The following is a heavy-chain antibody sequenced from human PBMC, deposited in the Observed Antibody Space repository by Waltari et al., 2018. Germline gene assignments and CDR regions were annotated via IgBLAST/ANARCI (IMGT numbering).Heavy chain of an antibody. CDR1: GGSISSYY. V-gene: IGHV4-4*07. D-gene: IGHD3-3*01. Sequence: QVQLQESGPGLVKPSETLSLTCTVSGGSISSYYWSWIRQPAGKGLEWIGRIYTSGSTTYNPSLKSQVTMSVDTSNNQFSLKLSSVTAADTAVYYCARSGFWSGYENLFDYWGQGTLVTVSS. J-gene: IGHJ4*02. CDR2: IYTSGST. CDR3: ARSGFWSGYENLFDY.